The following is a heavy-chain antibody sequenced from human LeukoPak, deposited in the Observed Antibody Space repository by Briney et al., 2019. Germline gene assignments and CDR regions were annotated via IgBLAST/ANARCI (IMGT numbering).Heavy chain of an antibody. J-gene: IGHJ4*02. Sequence: GESLKISCKGSGYRFTNYWIGWVRQMPGKGLEWMGIIYPDDPDTRYSPSFQGQVTISADKSISTAYLQWNSLKASDTAIYYCARHCSAASCYSSYYFEYWGQGTLVTVSS. CDR3: ARHCSAASCYSSYYFEY. D-gene: IGHD2-15*01. CDR2: IYPDDPDT. CDR1: GYRFTNYW. V-gene: IGHV5-51*01.